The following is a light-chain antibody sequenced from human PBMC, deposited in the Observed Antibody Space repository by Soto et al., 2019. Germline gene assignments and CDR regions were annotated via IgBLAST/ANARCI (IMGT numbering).Light chain of an antibody. V-gene: IGKV3-20*01. J-gene: IGKJ1*01. CDR2: GAS. CDR3: QQYGSSGT. Sequence: EIVLTHSPATLSLSPVEIATLSFRASQSVSSYLAWYQQKPGQAPRLLIYGASNRATGIPDRFSGSGSGTDFTLTISRLEPEDFAVYYCQQYGSSGTCGQGTKVDNK. CDR1: QSVSSY.